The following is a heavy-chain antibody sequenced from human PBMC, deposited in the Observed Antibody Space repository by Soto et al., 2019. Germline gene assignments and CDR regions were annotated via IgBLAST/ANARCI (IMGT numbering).Heavy chain of an antibody. D-gene: IGHD6-13*01. V-gene: IGHV4-34*01. J-gene: IGHJ4*02. CDR1: GASFSVYY. CDR2: INHSGST. CDR3: ARGRHSSSWYY. Sequence: PXERRCVSCAVYGASFSVYYWSRIRQPPGKGLEWIGEINHSGSTNYNPSLKSRVTISVDTSKNQFSLKLSSVTAEDTAVYYSARGRHSSSWYYWGQGTLVTVSA.